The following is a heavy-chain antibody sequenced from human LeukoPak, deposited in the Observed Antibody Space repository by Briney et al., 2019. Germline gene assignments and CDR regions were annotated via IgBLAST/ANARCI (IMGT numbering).Heavy chain of an antibody. CDR3: ASPRTTVTAHDAFDI. Sequence: PSETLSLTCAVYGGSFSGYYWSWIRQPPGKGLEWIGEINHSGSTNYNPSLKSRVTISVDTSKNQFSLKLSSVTAADTAVYYCASPRTTVTAHDAFDIWGQGTMVTVSS. CDR1: GGSFSGYY. D-gene: IGHD4-17*01. CDR2: INHSGST. J-gene: IGHJ3*02. V-gene: IGHV4-34*01.